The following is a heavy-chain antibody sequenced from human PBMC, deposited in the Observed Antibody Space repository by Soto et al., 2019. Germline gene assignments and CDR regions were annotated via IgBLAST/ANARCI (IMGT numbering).Heavy chain of an antibody. CDR2: MSYDGART. Sequence: QVQLVESGGGVVQPGGSLSLSCATSGFTFTSFTMHWVRQAPGKGLEWIAVMSYDGARTDYADAVKGRFTISRDTSKNTLYLQMNHLSPDDTAMYYCARDRPYGDPNWFDPWGQGTLVTVSS. J-gene: IGHJ5*02. V-gene: IGHV3-30-3*01. CDR1: GFTFTSFT. D-gene: IGHD4-17*01. CDR3: ARDRPYGDPNWFDP.